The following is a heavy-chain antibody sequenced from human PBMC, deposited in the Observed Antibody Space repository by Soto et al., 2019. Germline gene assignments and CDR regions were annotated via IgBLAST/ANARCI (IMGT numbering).Heavy chain of an antibody. V-gene: IGHV3-9*01. Sequence: EVQLVESGGGLVQPGRSLRLSCAASGFTFDDYAMHWVRQAPGKGLEWVSGISWNSGSIGYADSVKGRFTISRDNAKNSLYLQMNSLRAEDTALYYCAKDTHGNYYYYMDVWGKGTTVTVSS. J-gene: IGHJ6*03. CDR2: ISWNSGSI. CDR1: GFTFDDYA. CDR3: AKDTHGNYYYYMDV.